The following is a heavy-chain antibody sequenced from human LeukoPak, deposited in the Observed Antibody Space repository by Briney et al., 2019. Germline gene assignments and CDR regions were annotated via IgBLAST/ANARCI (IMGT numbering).Heavy chain of an antibody. J-gene: IGHJ4*02. V-gene: IGHV3-48*01. CDR2: ISSSSSTI. Sequence: GSLRLSCAASGFTFSRYSMNWVRQAPGKGLEWVSYISSSSSTIYYADSVKGRFTISRDNAKNSLYLQMNSLRAEDTAVYYCARDLEWLLSYFDYWGQGTLVTVSS. D-gene: IGHD3-3*01. CDR1: GFTFSRYS. CDR3: ARDLEWLLSYFDY.